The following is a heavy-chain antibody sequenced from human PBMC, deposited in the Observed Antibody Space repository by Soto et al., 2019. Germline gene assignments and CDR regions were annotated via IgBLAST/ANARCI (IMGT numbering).Heavy chain of an antibody. Sequence: SETLSLTCSVSGGSISSPSYYCAWIRQPPGKGLEWIGYIYYSGSTYYNPSLKSRVTISVDTSKNQFPLKLSSVTAADTAVYYCARDLFGNYYDSSVSGMDVWGQGTTVTVSS. CDR1: GGSISSPSYY. V-gene: IGHV4-30-4*08. CDR2: IYYSGST. J-gene: IGHJ6*02. D-gene: IGHD3-22*01. CDR3: ARDLFGNYYDSSVSGMDV.